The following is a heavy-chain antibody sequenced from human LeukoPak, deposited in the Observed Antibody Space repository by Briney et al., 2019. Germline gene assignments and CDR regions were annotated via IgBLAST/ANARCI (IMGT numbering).Heavy chain of an antibody. CDR2: MNPNSGNT. CDR1: GYTFTSYD. Sequence: ASVKVFCKASGYTFTSYDINWVRQATGQGLEWMGWMNPNSGNTGYAQKFQGRVTMTRDTSTSTVYMELSSLRSEDTAVYYCVGGGATNMFLQDWFDPWGQGTLVTVSS. D-gene: IGHD1-26*01. J-gene: IGHJ5*02. CDR3: VGGGATNMFLQDWFDP. V-gene: IGHV1-8*01.